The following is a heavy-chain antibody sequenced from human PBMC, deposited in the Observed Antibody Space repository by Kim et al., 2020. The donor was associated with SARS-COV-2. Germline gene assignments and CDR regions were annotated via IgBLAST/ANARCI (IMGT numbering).Heavy chain of an antibody. Sequence: GGSLRLSCAASGFTFSDYYMSWIRQAPGKGLELVSYISSSGSTIYYADSVKGRFTISRDNAKNSLYLQMNSLRAEDTAVYYCARVRSGWLRAPFDYWGQGTLVTVSS. CDR3: ARVRSGWLRAPFDY. V-gene: IGHV3-11*04. D-gene: IGHD6-19*01. CDR1: GFTFSDYY. CDR2: ISSSGSTI. J-gene: IGHJ4*02.